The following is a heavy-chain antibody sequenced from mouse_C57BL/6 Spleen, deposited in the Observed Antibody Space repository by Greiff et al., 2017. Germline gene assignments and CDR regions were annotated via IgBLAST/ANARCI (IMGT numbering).Heavy chain of an antibody. J-gene: IGHJ4*01. CDR1: GFNFKDYY. Sequence: EVQLQQSGAELVRPGASVKLSCTASGFNFKDYYMHWVQQRPEQGLEWIGRIGPEDGDTEYAPKFQGKATMTADTSSNTAYLQLSSLTSEDTAVYYCTTYDGYSSYAMDYWGQGTSVTVSS. CDR3: TTYDGYSSYAMDY. V-gene: IGHV14-1*01. D-gene: IGHD2-3*01. CDR2: IGPEDGDT.